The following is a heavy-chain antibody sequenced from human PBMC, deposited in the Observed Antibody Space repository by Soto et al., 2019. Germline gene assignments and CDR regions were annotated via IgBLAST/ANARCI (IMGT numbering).Heavy chain of an antibody. D-gene: IGHD6-19*01. J-gene: IGHJ4*02. CDR3: ARDNIDSYSSGWSDYFDY. CDR2: LSAYNGNT. Sequence: ASVKVSCKASGYTFTSYGISWVRQAPGQGLEWMGWLSAYNGNTNYAQKLQGRVTMTTDTSTSTAYMELRSLRSDDTAVDYCARDNIDSYSSGWSDYFDYWGQGTLVTVSS. V-gene: IGHV1-18*01. CDR1: GYTFTSYG.